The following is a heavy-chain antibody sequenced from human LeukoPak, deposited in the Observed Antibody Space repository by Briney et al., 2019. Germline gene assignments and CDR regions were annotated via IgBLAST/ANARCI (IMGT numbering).Heavy chain of an antibody. CDR3: ARAGIDYGDYWTRFDY. J-gene: IGHJ4*02. Sequence: GGSLRLSCAASGFTFSSYWMHWVRQAPGKGLVWVSRINSDGSSTSYADSVKGRFTISRDNAKNTLYLQMNSLRVEDTAVYYCARAGIDYGDYWTRFDYWGQGTLVTVSS. CDR1: GFTFSSYW. CDR2: INSDGSST. D-gene: IGHD4-17*01. V-gene: IGHV3-74*01.